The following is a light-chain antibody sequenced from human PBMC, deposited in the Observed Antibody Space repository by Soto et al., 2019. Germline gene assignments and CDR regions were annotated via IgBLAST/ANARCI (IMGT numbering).Light chain of an antibody. J-gene: IGKJ4*01. Sequence: EIVLTQSPGTLSLSPGERATLSCRASQSVSSGYLAWYQHKPGQAPRLLIYDTSSRATGIPDRFSGSGSGTDFTLTISRLEPEDFAVSYCQPYGSSPAFGGGTKVEIK. V-gene: IGKV3-20*01. CDR1: QSVSSGY. CDR3: QPYGSSPA. CDR2: DTS.